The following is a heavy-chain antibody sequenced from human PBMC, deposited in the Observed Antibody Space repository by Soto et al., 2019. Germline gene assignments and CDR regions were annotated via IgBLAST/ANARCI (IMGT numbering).Heavy chain of an antibody. Sequence: SETLSLTCTVSGGSISSYYWSWIRQPPGKGLEWIGYIYYSGSTYYNPSLKSRVTISVDTSKNQFSLKLSSVTAADTAVYYCARAYYDVRDWGQGTLVTVSS. J-gene: IGHJ4*02. CDR1: GGSISSYY. CDR3: ARAYYDVRD. V-gene: IGHV4-59*08. D-gene: IGHD3-22*01. CDR2: IYYSGST.